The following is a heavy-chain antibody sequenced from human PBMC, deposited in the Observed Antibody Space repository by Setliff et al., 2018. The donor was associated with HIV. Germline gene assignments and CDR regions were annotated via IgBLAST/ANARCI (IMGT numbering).Heavy chain of an antibody. CDR2: INTNTGNP. Sequence: ASVKVSCKASGYTFTDYAMNWVRQAPGRGLEWMGWINTNTGNPTYAQGFTGRFVFSLDTSVSTTYLQISSLKAEDTAVYYCARDSPLAFDYWGQGTLVTVSS. CDR3: ARDSPLAFDY. V-gene: IGHV7-4-1*02. CDR1: GYTFTDYA. D-gene: IGHD3-16*01. J-gene: IGHJ4*02.